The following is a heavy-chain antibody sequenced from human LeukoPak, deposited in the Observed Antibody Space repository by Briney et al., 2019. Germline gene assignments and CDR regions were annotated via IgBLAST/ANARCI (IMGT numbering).Heavy chain of an antibody. V-gene: IGHV1-2*06. D-gene: IGHD6-19*01. J-gene: IGHJ4*02. Sequence: ASVKVSCKTSGYTFTGYYMHWVRQAPGQGLEWMGRINPKSGGTDYAQKFQGRVTMTRDTSISTAYMELSRLRSDDTAVYYGAASTALTGNFFDYWGQGTLVTVSS. CDR1: GYTFTGYY. CDR3: AASTALTGNFFDY. CDR2: INPKSGGT.